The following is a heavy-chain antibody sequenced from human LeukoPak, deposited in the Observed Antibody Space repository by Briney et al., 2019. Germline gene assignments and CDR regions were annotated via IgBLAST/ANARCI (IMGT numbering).Heavy chain of an antibody. D-gene: IGHD1-26*01. J-gene: IGHJ4*02. CDR1: GYTFTSYY. CDR3: AREWWELLHGVYYFDY. CDR2: INPSGGST. V-gene: IGHV1-46*01. Sequence: ASVKVFCKASGYTFTSYYMHWVRQAPGQGLEWMGIINPSGGSTSYAQKFQGRVTMTRDTSTSTVYMELSSLRSEDTAVYYCAREWWELLHGVYYFDYWGQGTLVTVSS.